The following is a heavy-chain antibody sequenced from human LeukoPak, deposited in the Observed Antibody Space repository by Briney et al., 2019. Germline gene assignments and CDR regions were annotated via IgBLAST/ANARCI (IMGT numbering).Heavy chain of an antibody. J-gene: IGHJ4*02. CDR3: ARAPPLWKQQLLHFDY. CDR1: GGTFSSYA. CDR2: IIPIFGTA. D-gene: IGHD6-13*01. Sequence: AASVKVSCNASGGTFSSYAISWVRQAPGQGLEWMGGIIPIFGTANYAQKFQGRVTITADESTSTAYMVLSSLRSEDTAVYYCARAPPLWKQQLLHFDYWGQGTLVTVSS. V-gene: IGHV1-69*13.